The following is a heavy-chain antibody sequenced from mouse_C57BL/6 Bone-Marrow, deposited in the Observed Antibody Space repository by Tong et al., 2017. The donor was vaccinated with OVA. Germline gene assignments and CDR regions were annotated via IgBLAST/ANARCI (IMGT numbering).Heavy chain of an antibody. Sequence: VQLQESGAELVRPGTSVKVSCKASGYAFTNYLIEWVKQRPGQGLEWIGVINPGSGGTNYNEKFKGKATLTVDKSSSTAYMQLSSLTSEDSAVYYCTRGGTTVVIDYWGQGTTLTVSS. CDR3: TRGGTTVVIDY. V-gene: IGHV1-54*01. J-gene: IGHJ2*01. CDR2: INPGSGGT. CDR1: GYAFTNYL. D-gene: IGHD1-1*01.